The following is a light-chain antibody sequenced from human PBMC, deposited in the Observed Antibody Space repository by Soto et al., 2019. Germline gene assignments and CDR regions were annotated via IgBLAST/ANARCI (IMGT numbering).Light chain of an antibody. CDR1: QSVTGTN. V-gene: IGKV3-20*01. J-gene: IGKJ2*01. CDR3: HQYGSSLVT. CDR2: DAV. Sequence: IVLTQSPVTLSLSPGEGATLSCRASQSVTGTNLAWYQQRAGQAPRLLIYDAVRRATGIPDRFSGSGSGTDFTLTISSLEPEDFAVYYCHQYGSSLVTFGQGTKVEV.